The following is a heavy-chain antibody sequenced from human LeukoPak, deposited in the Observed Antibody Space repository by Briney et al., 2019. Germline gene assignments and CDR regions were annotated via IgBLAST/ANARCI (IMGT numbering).Heavy chain of an antibody. J-gene: IGHJ4*02. CDR2: IYTSGST. D-gene: IGHD6-13*01. Sequence: PSETLSLTCTVSGNSISSYYWSWIRQPAGKGLEWIGRIYTSGSTNYNPSLKSRVTMSVDTSKNQFSLNLSSVTAADTAVYYCASYSSSWLYFDYWGQGTLVTVSS. V-gene: IGHV4-4*07. CDR3: ASYSSSWLYFDY. CDR1: GNSISSYY.